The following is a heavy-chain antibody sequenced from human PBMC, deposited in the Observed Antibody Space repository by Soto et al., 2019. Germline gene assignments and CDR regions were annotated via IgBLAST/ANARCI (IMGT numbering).Heavy chain of an antibody. Sequence: ASVKVSCKASGYTFTSYAMHWVRQAPGQRLEWMGWINAGNGNTKYSQKFQGRVTITRDTSASTAYMELSSLRSEDTAVYYCARDRMVRGVNSYWFDPWGQGTLVTVSS. J-gene: IGHJ5*02. CDR3: ARDRMVRGVNSYWFDP. D-gene: IGHD3-10*01. V-gene: IGHV1-3*01. CDR1: GYTFTSYA. CDR2: INAGNGNT.